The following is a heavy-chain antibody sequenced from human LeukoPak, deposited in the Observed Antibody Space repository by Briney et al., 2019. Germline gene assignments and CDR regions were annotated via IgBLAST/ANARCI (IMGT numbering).Heavy chain of an antibody. D-gene: IGHD3-10*01. J-gene: IGHJ5*02. CDR3: ARDWGSGSPFDP. Sequence: SETLSLTCTVSGGSISSGSYYWSWIRQPAGKGLEWIGRIYTSGSTNYNPSLKSRVTISVDTSKNQFSLKLSSVTAADTAVYYCARDWGSGSPFDPWGQGTLVTVSS. CDR2: IYTSGST. CDR1: GGSISSGSYY. V-gene: IGHV4-61*02.